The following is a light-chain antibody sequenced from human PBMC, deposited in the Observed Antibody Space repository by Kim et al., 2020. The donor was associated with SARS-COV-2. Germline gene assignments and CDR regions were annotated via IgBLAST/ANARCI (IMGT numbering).Light chain of an antibody. Sequence: EIVITQSPATLSVSPGERATLSCRARQSVSSNLAWYQQKPGQAPRLLIYGASTRATGIPARFSGSGSGTEFTLTISSLQSEDFAVYYCQQYNNWPRTWTFGQGTKVDIK. J-gene: IGKJ1*01. CDR2: GAS. CDR1: QSVSSN. V-gene: IGKV3-15*01. CDR3: QQYNNWPRTWT.